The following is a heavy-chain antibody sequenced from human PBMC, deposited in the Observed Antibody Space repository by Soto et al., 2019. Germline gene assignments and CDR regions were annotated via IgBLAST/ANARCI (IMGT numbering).Heavy chain of an antibody. CDR1: GYTFTSYD. CDR2: INPNIGNT. D-gene: IGHD6-19*01. Sequence: ASVQVSFQASGYTFTSYDINWVRQATGQGLEWMVWINPNIGNTGYAQNFQGRVTMTRNTYISTSYMELSSLRSEDTAVYYFSRSDNSGWYYYYYYGMHXWGQAATVTAS. J-gene: IGHJ6*02. V-gene: IGHV1-8*01. CDR3: SRSDNSGWYYYYYYGMHX.